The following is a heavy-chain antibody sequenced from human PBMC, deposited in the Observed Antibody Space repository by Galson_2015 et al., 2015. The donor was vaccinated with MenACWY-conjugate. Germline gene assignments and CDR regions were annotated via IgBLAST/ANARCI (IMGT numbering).Heavy chain of an antibody. J-gene: IGHJ4*02. CDR1: GGSISSYY. V-gene: IGHV4-59*08. D-gene: IGHD4-17*01. CDR3: ARLTTVTTSLDY. CDR2: IYYSGST. Sequence: VSGGSISSYYWSWIRQPPGKGLEWIGYIYYSGSTNYNPSLKSRVTISVDTSKNQFSLKLSSVTAADTAVYYCARLTTVTTSLDYWGQGTLVTVSS.